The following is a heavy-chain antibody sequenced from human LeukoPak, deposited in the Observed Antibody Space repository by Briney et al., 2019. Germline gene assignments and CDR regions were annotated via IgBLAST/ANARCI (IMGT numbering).Heavy chain of an antibody. D-gene: IGHD3-16*01. V-gene: IGHV3-23*01. CDR3: AKDMGGVDDLDAFDI. CDR2: ISGSGGST. J-gene: IGHJ3*02. Sequence: GGSLRLSCAASGFTFSSYAMSWVRQAPGKGLEWVSAISGSGGSTYYADSVKGRFTISRDNAKNSLYLQMNSLRAEDTAVYYCAKDMGGVDDLDAFDIWGQGTMVTVSS. CDR1: GFTFSSYA.